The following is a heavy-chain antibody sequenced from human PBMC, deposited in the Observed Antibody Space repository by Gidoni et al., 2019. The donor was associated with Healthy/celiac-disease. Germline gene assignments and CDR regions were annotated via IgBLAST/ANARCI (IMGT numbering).Heavy chain of an antibody. J-gene: IGHJ4*02. Sequence: QLQLHESGSGRVKPSQTLSLTCATSGGSISSGGYSWSWIRQPPGKGLEWFGYIYPSGSTYYNPSLKSRVPISVDRSKNHFSLKLSSVTAADTAVYYCARSLSSSYFDYWGQGTLVTVSS. V-gene: IGHV4-30-2*01. CDR1: GGSISSGGYS. D-gene: IGHD6-6*01. CDR2: IYPSGST. CDR3: ARSLSSSYFDY.